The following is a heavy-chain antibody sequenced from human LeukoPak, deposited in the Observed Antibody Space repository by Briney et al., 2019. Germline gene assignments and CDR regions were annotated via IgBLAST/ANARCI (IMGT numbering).Heavy chain of an antibody. V-gene: IGHV4-39*07. CDR3: ARAYVLFFRRERFDP. CDR2: MYYSGST. CDR1: GGSISSSSSY. J-gene: IGHJ5*02. Sequence: PSETLSLTCTVSGGSISSSSSYWGWIRQSPGKGLEWIGNMYYSGSTYYNPSLKSRVTISVDTSKNQFSLKLSSVTAADTAVYYCARAYVLFFRRERFDPWGQGTLVTVSS. D-gene: IGHD3-16*01.